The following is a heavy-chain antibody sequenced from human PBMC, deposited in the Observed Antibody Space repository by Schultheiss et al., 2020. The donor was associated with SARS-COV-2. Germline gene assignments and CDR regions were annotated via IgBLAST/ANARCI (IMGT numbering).Heavy chain of an antibody. J-gene: IGHJ6*02. V-gene: IGHV4-59*01. CDR3: ARDGQQLVDYYYGMDV. CDR1: GGSISSYY. D-gene: IGHD6-13*01. CDR2: IYYSGST. Sequence: SETLSLTCTVSGGSISSYYWSWIRQPPGKGLEWIGYIYYSGSTNYNPSLKSRVTISVDTSKNQFSLKLSSVTAADTAVYYCARDGQQLVDYYYGMDVWGQGTTVTVSS.